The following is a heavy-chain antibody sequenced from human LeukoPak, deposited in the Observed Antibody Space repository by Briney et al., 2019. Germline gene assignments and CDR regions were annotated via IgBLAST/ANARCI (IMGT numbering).Heavy chain of an antibody. CDR1: GFDFSTYA. CDR2: ISGSGDTT. Sequence: GGTLRLSCAASGFDFSTYAMSWVRQAPGKGLEWVSGISGSGDTTYYADSVKGRFTISGDNSKNMLYLQIKSLGAEDTAIYYCAKLDGSGAGSSRPPIDYWGQGSLVTVSS. J-gene: IGHJ4*02. D-gene: IGHD3-10*01. V-gene: IGHV3-23*01. CDR3: AKLDGSGAGSSRPPIDY.